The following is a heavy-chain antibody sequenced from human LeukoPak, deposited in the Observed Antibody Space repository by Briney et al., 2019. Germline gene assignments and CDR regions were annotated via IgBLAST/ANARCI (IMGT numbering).Heavy chain of an antibody. Sequence: SETLSLTCAVYGGSFSGYYWSWIRQPPGKGLERIGEINHSGSTNYNPSLKSRVTISVDTSKNQFSLKLSSVTAADTAVYYCARAYCSSTSCYFGYWGQGTLVTVSS. V-gene: IGHV4-34*01. D-gene: IGHD2-2*01. J-gene: IGHJ4*02. CDR2: INHSGST. CDR3: ARAYCSSTSCYFGY. CDR1: GGSFSGYY.